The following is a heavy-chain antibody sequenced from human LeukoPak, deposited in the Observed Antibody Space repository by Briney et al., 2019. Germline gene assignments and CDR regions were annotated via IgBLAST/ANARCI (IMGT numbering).Heavy chain of an antibody. Sequence: PGGSLRLSCAASAFTFSSYPMSWVRQAPGKGLVWVSRINSDGSSTSYADSVKGRFTISRDNAKNTLYLQMNSLRAEDTAVYYCARGRVAGGRYSDYWGQGTLVTVPS. CDR2: INSDGSST. CDR1: AFTFSSYP. D-gene: IGHD3-9*01. CDR3: ARGRVAGGRYSDY. V-gene: IGHV3-74*01. J-gene: IGHJ4*02.